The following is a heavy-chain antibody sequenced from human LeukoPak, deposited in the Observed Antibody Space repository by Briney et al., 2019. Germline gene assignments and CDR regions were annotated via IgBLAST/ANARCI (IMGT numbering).Heavy chain of an antibody. Sequence: PGGSLRLSCAASGFTVSNYYMSWVRQAPGKGLEWVSVISYDGSNKYYADSVKGRFTISRDNSKNTLYLQMNSLRAEDTAVYYCARDTMALSGDVNGWDVRAYGMDVWGQGTTVTVSS. CDR1: GFTVSNYY. J-gene: IGHJ6*02. CDR3: ARDTMALSGDVNGWDVRAYGMDV. CDR2: ISYDGSNK. V-gene: IGHV3-30-3*01. D-gene: IGHD3-10*01.